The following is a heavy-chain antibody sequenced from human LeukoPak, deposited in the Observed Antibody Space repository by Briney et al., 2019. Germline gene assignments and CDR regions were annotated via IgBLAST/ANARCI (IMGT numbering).Heavy chain of an antibody. CDR3: VKVGGGGYSYGRYHFDY. V-gene: IGHV3-30*18. Sequence: GGSLRLSCAASGFSFSGYGIHWVRQAPGKGLEWVAVISYDGNNKYYADSVKGRFTVSRDNSKNTLYLQMNSLRAEDTAVYYCVKVGGGGYSYGRYHFDYWGQGTLVTVSS. CDR2: ISYDGNNK. D-gene: IGHD5-18*01. CDR1: GFSFSGYG. J-gene: IGHJ4*02.